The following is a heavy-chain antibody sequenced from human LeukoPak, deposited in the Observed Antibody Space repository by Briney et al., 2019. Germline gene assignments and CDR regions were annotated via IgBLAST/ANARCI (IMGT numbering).Heavy chain of an antibody. J-gene: IGHJ4*02. Sequence: GGSLRLSCAVSGFTFSDYYLSWIRQAPGKGLEWVSYISSSGSTIYYADSVKGRFTISRDNAKNSLYLQMNSLRAEDTAVYYCARVSGPHLILFGQSFYSDYWAQGTLVTVSS. CDR1: GFTFSDYY. D-gene: IGHD3-16*01. CDR3: ARVSGPHLILFGQSFYSDY. CDR2: ISSSGSTI. V-gene: IGHV3-11*01.